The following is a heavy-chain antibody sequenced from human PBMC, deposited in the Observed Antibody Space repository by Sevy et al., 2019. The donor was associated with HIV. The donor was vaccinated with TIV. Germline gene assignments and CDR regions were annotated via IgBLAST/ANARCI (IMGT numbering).Heavy chain of an antibody. CDR2: ISSNGGST. CDR1: GFTFSSYA. D-gene: IGHD3-22*01. J-gene: IGHJ3*02. V-gene: IGHV3-64*04. Sequence: GGSLRLSCSASGFTFSSYAMHWVRQAPGKGLEYVSAISSNGGSTYYADSVKGRFTISRDNSKNTLYLQMNSLRAEDTAVYYCASLPNNYYDSGGFSGNDAFDIWGQGTMVTVSS. CDR3: ASLPNNYYDSGGFSGNDAFDI.